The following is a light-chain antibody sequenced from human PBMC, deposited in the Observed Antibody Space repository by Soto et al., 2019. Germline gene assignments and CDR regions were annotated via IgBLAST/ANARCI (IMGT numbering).Light chain of an antibody. CDR1: QSISSY. CDR2: GTS. CDR3: QQTYSTPRT. Sequence: DIQMTQSPSSLSASVGARVTITCRASQSISSYLNWYQQKPGKAPKVLSYGTSSLQTGVPSRFSGSGSGTDFTLTISSLKPEDFETYYCQQTYSTPRTFSGGTKVDI. J-gene: IGKJ4*01. V-gene: IGKV1-39*01.